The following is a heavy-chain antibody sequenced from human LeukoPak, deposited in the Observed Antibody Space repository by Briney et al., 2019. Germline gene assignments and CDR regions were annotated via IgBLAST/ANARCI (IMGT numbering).Heavy chain of an antibody. CDR3: VKAKSYYDSSGYYYGMDV. D-gene: IGHD3-22*01. CDR2: ISGGGDST. Sequence: GGSLRLSCAASGFTFDDYGFSWVRQAPGKGLEWISTISGGGDSTYYADSVKGRFTISRDNSKNTLYLQMNSLRAEDTAVYYCVKAKSYYDSSGYYYGMDVWGLGTTVTVSS. J-gene: IGHJ6*02. CDR1: GFTFDDYG. V-gene: IGHV3-23*01.